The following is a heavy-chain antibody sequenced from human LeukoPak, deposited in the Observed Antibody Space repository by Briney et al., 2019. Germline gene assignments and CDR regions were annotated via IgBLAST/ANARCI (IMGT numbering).Heavy chain of an antibody. J-gene: IGHJ4*02. CDR3: AKGGISVTSRLDY. Sequence: SGGSLRLSCAASGFTFSNYAMSWVRQAPGKGLEWVSTIGGSGATIYYTDSVKGRFTISRDNSKNTLSLQMNSLRAEDTAVYYCAKGGISVTSRLDYWGQGTLVTVSS. CDR1: GFTFSNYA. CDR2: IGGSGATI. D-gene: IGHD6-19*01. V-gene: IGHV3-23*01.